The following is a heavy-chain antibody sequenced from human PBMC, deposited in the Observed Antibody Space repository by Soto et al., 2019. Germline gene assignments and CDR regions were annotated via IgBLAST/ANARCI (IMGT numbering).Heavy chain of an antibody. CDR1: GFTFSSYD. Sequence: EVQLVESGGGLVQPGGSLRLSCAASGFTFSSYDMHWVRQATGKGLEWVSAIGTAGDTYYPGSVKSRITISRENAKNSLYLRRSRLIAGDTAVYYSARGGYYDSSGYYRGWYFDLWGRGTLVTVSS. V-gene: IGHV3-13*04. CDR3: ARGGYYDSSGYYRGWYFDL. CDR2: IGTAGDT. J-gene: IGHJ2*01. D-gene: IGHD3-22*01.